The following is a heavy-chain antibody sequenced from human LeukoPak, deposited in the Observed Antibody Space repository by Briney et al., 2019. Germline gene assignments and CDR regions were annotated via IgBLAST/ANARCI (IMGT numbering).Heavy chain of an antibody. Sequence: GSLRLSCAASGFTFSSYAMSWVRQAPGKGLEWVSAISGGGGSTYYADSVKGRFTISRDNSKNTLYLQMNSLRAEDTAVYYCAKVSEMVPYFDYWGRGTLVTVSS. CDR2: ISGGGGST. CDR1: GFTFSSYA. CDR3: AKVSEMVPYFDY. D-gene: IGHD5-24*01. J-gene: IGHJ4*02. V-gene: IGHV3-23*01.